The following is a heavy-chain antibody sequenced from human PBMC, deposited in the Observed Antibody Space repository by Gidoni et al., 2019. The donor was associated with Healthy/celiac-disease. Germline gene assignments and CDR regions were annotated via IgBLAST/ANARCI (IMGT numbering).Heavy chain of an antibody. CDR1: GFTFSSYG. D-gene: IGHD3-22*01. J-gene: IGHJ4*02. Sequence: ASGFTFSSYGMHWVRQAPGKGLEWGAVIWYDGSNKYYADSVKGRFTISRDNSKDTLDQQMNSLSAEDTAVYYCARDRDSSGYCISDWGQGTLVTVSS. CDR2: IWYDGSNK. V-gene: IGHV3-33*01. CDR3: ARDRDSSGYCISD.